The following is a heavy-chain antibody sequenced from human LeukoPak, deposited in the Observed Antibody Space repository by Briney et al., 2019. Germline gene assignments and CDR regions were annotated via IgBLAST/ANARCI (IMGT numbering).Heavy chain of an antibody. V-gene: IGHV3-23*01. Sequence: GGSLRLSCAASGFTFSSYAMSWVRQAPGKGLEWVSAISGSGGSTYYADSVKGRFTISRDNSKNTLYLQMNSLRAEDTAVYYCAKGHLRYTVVKGYFDYWGQGTLVTVSS. CDR3: AKGHLRYTVVKGYFDY. D-gene: IGHD4-23*01. J-gene: IGHJ4*02. CDR1: GFTFSSYA. CDR2: ISGSGGST.